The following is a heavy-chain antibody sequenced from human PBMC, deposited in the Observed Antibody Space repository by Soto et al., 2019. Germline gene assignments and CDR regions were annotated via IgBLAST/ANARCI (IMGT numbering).Heavy chain of an antibody. CDR1: GFTFSDYT. D-gene: IGHD3-16*01. CDR3: ARQGGGVFDY. CDR2: ISSSSSAG. V-gene: IGHV3-48*01. J-gene: IGHJ4*02. Sequence: EVQLVESGGGLVQPGGSLRLSCAASGFTFSDYTMNWVRQAPGKGLEWVSYISSSSSAGHYADSVKGRFTISRDNAKNSLYLQMNSLGAEDTAVYYCARQGGGVFDYWGQGTLVTVSS.